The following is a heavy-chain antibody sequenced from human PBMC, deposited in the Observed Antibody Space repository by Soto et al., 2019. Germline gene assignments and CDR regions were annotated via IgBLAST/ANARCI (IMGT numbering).Heavy chain of an antibody. Sequence: LGLLSLIYPVPRVSVRNRTNYLTRYRPPPGKGLEWIANIYYSGSTFYNPSLKSRVTISLATSKNQFSLKLRSVTAADTAVYYCARHEAGWYFESWGQGTLVTVSS. CDR1: RVSVRNRTNY. CDR2: IYYSGST. CDR3: ARHEAGWYFES. J-gene: IGHJ4*02. V-gene: IGHV4-39*01. D-gene: IGHD6-25*01.